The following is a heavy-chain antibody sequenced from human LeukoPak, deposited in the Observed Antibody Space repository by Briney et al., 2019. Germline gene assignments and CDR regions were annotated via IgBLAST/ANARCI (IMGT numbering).Heavy chain of an antibody. CDR1: GFTFSSYG. CDR2: ISSSSTTI. Sequence: SGGSLRLSCAASGFTFSSYGMHWVRQAPGKGLEWVSYISSSSTTIYYADSLKGRFTISRDNGKNSLYLQMNSLRDEDTAVYYCARDRYCGGDCYSNAFDIWGQGTMVTVSS. J-gene: IGHJ3*02. D-gene: IGHD2-21*02. CDR3: ARDRYCGGDCYSNAFDI. V-gene: IGHV3-48*02.